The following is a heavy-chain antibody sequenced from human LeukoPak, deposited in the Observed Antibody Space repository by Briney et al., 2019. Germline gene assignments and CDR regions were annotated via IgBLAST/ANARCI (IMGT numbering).Heavy chain of an antibody. CDR3: ATSRGSWPDYFDY. V-gene: IGHV3-23*01. Sequence: GGSLRLSCAASGFTFSSYGMSWVRQAPGEGLEWVSAISDSGGSTYYTDSVKGRFTISRDNSKNTLYLQMNSLRAEDTAVYYCATSRGSWPDYFDYWGQGILVTVSS. CDR2: ISDSGGST. CDR1: GFTFSSYG. D-gene: IGHD6-13*01. J-gene: IGHJ4*02.